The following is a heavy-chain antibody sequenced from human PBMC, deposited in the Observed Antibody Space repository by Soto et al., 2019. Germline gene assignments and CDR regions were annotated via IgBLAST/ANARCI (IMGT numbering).Heavy chain of an antibody. Sequence: GGSLRLSCAASGFTFSSYAMSWVRQAPGKGLEWVSVISGSGDSTYYADSVKGRFTISRDNSKNTLYLQMNSLRAEDTAVYYCARRSSGWDYDFWGQGTPVTVSS. D-gene: IGHD6-19*01. CDR1: GFTFSSYA. CDR3: ARRSSGWDYDF. V-gene: IGHV3-23*01. CDR2: ISGSGDST. J-gene: IGHJ4*02.